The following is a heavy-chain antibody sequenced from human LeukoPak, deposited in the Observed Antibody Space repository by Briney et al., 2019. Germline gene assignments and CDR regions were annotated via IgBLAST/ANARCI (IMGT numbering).Heavy chain of an antibody. CDR2: ISSSGSTI. V-gene: IGHV3-48*03. Sequence: PGGSLRLPCAASGFTFSSYEMNWVRQAPGKGLEWVSYISSSGSTIYYADSVKGRFTISRDNAKNTLYLQMNSLRAEDTAVYYCARDHFSAAADYWGQGTLVTVSS. J-gene: IGHJ4*02. CDR1: GFTFSSYE. D-gene: IGHD6-13*01. CDR3: ARDHFSAAADY.